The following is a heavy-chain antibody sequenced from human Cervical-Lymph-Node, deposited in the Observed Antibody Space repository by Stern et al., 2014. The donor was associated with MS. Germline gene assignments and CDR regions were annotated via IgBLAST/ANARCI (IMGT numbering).Heavy chain of an antibody. CDR1: GGSISSYY. Sequence: QVQLVESGPGLVKPSETLSLTCTVSGGSISSYYWSWIRQPPGKGLEWIGYIYYSGSTNYNPSLKGRVTISVDTSKNQFSLKLSSVTAADTAVYYCARGATQAFDPWGQGTLVTVSS. J-gene: IGHJ5*02. V-gene: IGHV4-59*01. CDR2: IYYSGST. CDR3: ARGATQAFDP.